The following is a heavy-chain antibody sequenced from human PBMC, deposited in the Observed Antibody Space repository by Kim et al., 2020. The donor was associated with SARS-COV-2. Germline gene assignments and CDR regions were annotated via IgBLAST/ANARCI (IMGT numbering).Heavy chain of an antibody. J-gene: IGHJ4*02. CDR2: IYTSGST. CDR3: ARETRITIFGVVITHFDY. D-gene: IGHD3-3*01. V-gene: IGHV4-4*07. Sequence: SETLSLTCTVSGGSISSYYWSWIRQPAGKGLEWIGRIYTSGSTNYNPSLKSRVTMSVDTSKNQFSLKLSSVTAADTAVYYCARETRITIFGVVITHFDYWGQGTLVTVSS. CDR1: GGSISSYY.